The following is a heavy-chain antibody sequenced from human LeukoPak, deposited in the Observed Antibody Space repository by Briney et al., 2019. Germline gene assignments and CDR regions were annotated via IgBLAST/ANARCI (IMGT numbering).Heavy chain of an antibody. CDR3: ARYLTDSSGYYQFDH. CDR2: ISYDGSNK. D-gene: IGHD3-22*01. CDR1: GFTFSSYA. J-gene: IGHJ4*02. Sequence: GGSLRLSCAASGFTFSSYAMHWVRQAPGKGLEWVAVISYDGSNKYYADSVKGRFTISRDNSKNTLYLQMNSLRAEDTAVYYCARYLTDSSGYYQFDHWGQGTLVTVSS. V-gene: IGHV3-30*04.